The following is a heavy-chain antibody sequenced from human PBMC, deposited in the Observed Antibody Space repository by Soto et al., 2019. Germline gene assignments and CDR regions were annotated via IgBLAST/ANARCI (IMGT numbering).Heavy chain of an antibody. V-gene: IGHV3-23*01. CDR1: GFIFSSYS. CDR2: ISAFSDSI. D-gene: IGHD2-21*02. Sequence: EVQLFESGGGLVQPGGSLRLSCAASGFIFSSYSMYWVRQAPGKGPEGVAGISAFSDSILYADSVEGRFTISRDNSKNTLYLQLNSLRADDTAVYFCAKKRRSGGDNWYFDSWGQGTLVTVSS. CDR3: AKKRRSGGDNWYFDS. J-gene: IGHJ4*02.